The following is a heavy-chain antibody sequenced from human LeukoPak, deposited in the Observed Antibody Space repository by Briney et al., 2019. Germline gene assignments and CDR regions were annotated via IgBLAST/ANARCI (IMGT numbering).Heavy chain of an antibody. CDR3: ARRAVAGRWYYFDY. D-gene: IGHD6-19*01. J-gene: IGHJ4*02. CDR1: GGSINNYY. V-gene: IGHV4-59*01. Sequence: SETLSLTCTVSGGSINNYYWTWIRQPPGKGLEWIGYISYSGSTNYNPSLKSRVTISVDTSKNQFSLKLSSVTAADTAVYYCARRAVAGRWYYFDYWGQGTLVTVSS. CDR2: ISYSGST.